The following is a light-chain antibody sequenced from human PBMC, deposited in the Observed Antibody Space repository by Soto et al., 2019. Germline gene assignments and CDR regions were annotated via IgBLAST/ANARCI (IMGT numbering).Light chain of an antibody. CDR1: QSVLYSSNNKNY. Sequence: DIVMTQSPDSLAVSLGERATINCKSSQSVLYSSNNKNYLAWYQQKPGQPPKLLIYWASTRESGVPDRFSGSGTRTHFPLTISSLQAEDVAVYYCQKYYSTPRTFGQGTKVEIK. J-gene: IGKJ1*01. CDR3: QKYYSTPRT. V-gene: IGKV4-1*01. CDR2: WAS.